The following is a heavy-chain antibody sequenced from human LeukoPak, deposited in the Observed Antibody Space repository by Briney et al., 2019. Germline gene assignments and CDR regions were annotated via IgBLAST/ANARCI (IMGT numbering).Heavy chain of an antibody. D-gene: IGHD5-18*01. Sequence: SGTLSLTCAVYGGSFSGYYWSWIRQPPGKGLEWIGEINHSGSTYYNPSLKSRVTISGDTSKNQFSLRLSSVTAADTAVYFCARVGYSYVINDWSRTGLGAYPTKYYYHMDVWGKGTTVTVSS. V-gene: IGHV4-34*01. CDR1: GGSFSGYY. CDR3: ARVGYSYVINDWSRTGLGAYPTKYYYHMDV. J-gene: IGHJ6*03. CDR2: INHSGST.